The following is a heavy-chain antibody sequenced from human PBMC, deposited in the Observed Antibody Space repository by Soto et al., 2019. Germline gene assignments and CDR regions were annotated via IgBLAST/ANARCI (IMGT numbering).Heavy chain of an antibody. CDR3: AKQLFYIAPAFDF. V-gene: IGHV4-39*01. Sequence: SETLSLTCTVSGGSVSSNSYSWGWIRQSPGKGLEWIATIYSAENTYYHPSLLSRVTISVDTSMNEFSLKLSSVTAADTAMYYCAKQLFYIAPAFDFWGQGTLVTVSS. CDR2: IYSAENT. CDR1: GGSVSSNSYS. J-gene: IGHJ4*02. D-gene: IGHD6-13*01.